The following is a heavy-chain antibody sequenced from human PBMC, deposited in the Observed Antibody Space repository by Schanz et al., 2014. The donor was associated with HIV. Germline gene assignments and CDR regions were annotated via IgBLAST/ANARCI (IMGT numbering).Heavy chain of an antibody. CDR2: IYSGGST. D-gene: IGHD4-17*01. CDR3: YGDESGY. V-gene: IGHV3-53*01. CDR1: GFIVSSNY. J-gene: IGHJ4*02. Sequence: EVQLVESGEGFVQPGGSLRLSCAASGFIVSSNYMSWVRQAPGKGLEWVTVIYSGGSTYHADSVKGRFTISRDNSKNTLYLQVNSLRAEDTAVYYCYGDESGYWGQGTLVTVSS.